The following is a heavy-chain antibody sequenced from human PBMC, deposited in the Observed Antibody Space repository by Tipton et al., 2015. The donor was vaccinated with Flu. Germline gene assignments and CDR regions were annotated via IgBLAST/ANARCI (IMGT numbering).Heavy chain of an antibody. D-gene: IGHD4-11*01. CDR1: GDSIGSGYF. V-gene: IGHV4-38-2*01. CDR2: VHRTGSP. J-gene: IGHJ5*02. Sequence: TLSLTCSVSGDSIGSGYFWGWIRQPPGKGLEWIGNVHRTGSPYYNPSLRSRDIMTVDGAKNQFSLRLTSVTATDTAVYYCVRRDYSNYVSEPKNWFDTWGPGTLVTVSS. CDR3: VRRDYSNYVSEPKNWFDT.